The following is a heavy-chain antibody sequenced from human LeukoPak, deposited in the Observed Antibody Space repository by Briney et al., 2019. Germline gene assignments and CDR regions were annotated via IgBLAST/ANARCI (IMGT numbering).Heavy chain of an antibody. D-gene: IGHD2-2*01. V-gene: IGHV4-39*01. CDR2: LSHAGNT. J-gene: IGHJ4*02. CDR3: ARHNAPRRVGFDF. CDR1: GDSVRNDFYY. Sequence: PSETLSLTCSVSGDSVRNDFYYWGWIRQPPGKGLEWVACLSHAGNTWYNPSLESRLSISVDTSKDQFSLKFSSVTAADTALYWCARHNAPRRVGFDFWGQGILVTVSS.